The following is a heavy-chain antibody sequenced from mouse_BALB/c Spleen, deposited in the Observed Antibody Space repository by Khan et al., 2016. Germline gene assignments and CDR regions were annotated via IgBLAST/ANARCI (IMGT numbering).Heavy chain of an antibody. CDR2: IDPATGGT. CDR1: GYTFTDYE. V-gene: IGHV1-15*01. D-gene: IGHD1-1*01. CDR3: TRREFYSGSPYHFDY. J-gene: IGHJ2*01. Sequence: QVQLQQSGAELVRPGASVTLSCKASGYTFTDYEMHWVKQTPVHGLQWIGAIDPATGGTAHNQKFKGKATLTEDKSSNTAYMELRSLTSEDSAVYYCTRREFYSGSPYHFDYWGQGTTLIVSS.